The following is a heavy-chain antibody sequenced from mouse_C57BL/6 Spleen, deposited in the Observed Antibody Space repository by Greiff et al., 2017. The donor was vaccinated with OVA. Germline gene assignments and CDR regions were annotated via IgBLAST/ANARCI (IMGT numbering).Heavy chain of an antibody. D-gene: IGHD1-1*01. CDR3: ARLYGSTPYYAMDY. J-gene: IGHJ4*01. Sequence: EVQVVESGGDLVKPGGSLKLSCAASGFTFSSYGMSWVRQTPDKRLEWVATISSGGSYTYYPDSVKGRFTISRDNAKNTLYLQMSSLKSEDTAMYYCARLYGSTPYYAMDYWGQGTSVTVSS. CDR2: ISSGGSYT. CDR1: GFTFSSYG. V-gene: IGHV5-6*01.